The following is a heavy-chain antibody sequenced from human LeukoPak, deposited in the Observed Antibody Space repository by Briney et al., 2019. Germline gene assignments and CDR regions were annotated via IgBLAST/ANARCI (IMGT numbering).Heavy chain of an antibody. CDR1: GESFSGYY. V-gene: IGHV4-34*01. D-gene: IGHD3-3*01. CDR3: ARGQRFYNFWSGYYTPDDNWFDP. J-gene: IGHJ5*02. CDR2: ISHSGST. Sequence: SETLSLTCAVSGESFSGYYWSWIRQPPGKGLEWIGEISHSGSTNYNRSLKSRVTISVDTSKNQFSLKLSSVTAADTAVYYCARGQRFYNFWSGYYTPDDNWFDPWGQGTLVSVSS.